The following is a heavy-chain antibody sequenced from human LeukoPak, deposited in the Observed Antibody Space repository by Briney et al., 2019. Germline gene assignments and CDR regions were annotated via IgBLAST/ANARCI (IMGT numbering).Heavy chain of an antibody. CDR3: ASPTSAAGRPALGY. V-gene: IGHV4-34*01. D-gene: IGHD6-13*01. CDR2: INHSGST. Sequence: NPSETLSLTCAVYGGSFSGYYWSWIRQPPGKGLEWIGEINHSGSTNYNPSLKSRVTISVDTSKNQFSLKLSSVTAADTAVYYCASPTSAAGRPALGYWGQGTLVTVSS. J-gene: IGHJ4*02. CDR1: GGSFSGYY.